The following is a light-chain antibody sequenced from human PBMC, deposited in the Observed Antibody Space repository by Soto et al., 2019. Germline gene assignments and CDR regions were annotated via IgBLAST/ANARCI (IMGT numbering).Light chain of an antibody. Sequence: DIQMTQSPSSLSASVGDRVTITCRASQNINNYLSWYQQKPGQAPKFLIYVASTFQSGVPSRFSGSGYGTDFTLTIDSLQPEDFATYYCQQSYSSPRTFGQGTRVEI. CDR3: QQSYSSPRT. CDR2: VAS. J-gene: IGKJ1*01. CDR1: QNINNY. V-gene: IGKV1-39*01.